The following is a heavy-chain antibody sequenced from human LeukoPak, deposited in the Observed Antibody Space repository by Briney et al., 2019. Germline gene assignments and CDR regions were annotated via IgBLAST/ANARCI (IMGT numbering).Heavy chain of an antibody. J-gene: IGHJ6*03. V-gene: IGHV4-59*01. D-gene: IGHD5-18*01. CDR1: GGSITNYY. Sequence: PSETLSLTCIVSGGSITNYYWSWIRQPPGKGLEWIGYISYSGSTNYNPSLKSRVTISVDSSKNQFSLKLSSVTAADTAVYYCARTTEGGYTYDYFYYYYMDVWGKGTTVTISS. CDR3: ARTTEGGYTYDYFYYYYMDV. CDR2: ISYSGST.